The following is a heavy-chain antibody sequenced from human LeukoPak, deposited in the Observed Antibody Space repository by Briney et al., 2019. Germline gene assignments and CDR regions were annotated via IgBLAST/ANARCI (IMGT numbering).Heavy chain of an antibody. CDR2: IRDKGHSYTT. D-gene: IGHD1-1*01. J-gene: IGHJ5*02. CDR1: GFSFSTYY. V-gene: IGHV3-72*01. CDR3: ISWPGGYERLEP. Sequence: GWSLRLSCVASGFSFSTYYMDWVRQTPGQGLEWVGRIRDKGHSYTTEYAATVRGRLTISGDESKNSLYLQMNSLSTADRGAYYCISWPGGYERLEPWGQGTLVIVSS.